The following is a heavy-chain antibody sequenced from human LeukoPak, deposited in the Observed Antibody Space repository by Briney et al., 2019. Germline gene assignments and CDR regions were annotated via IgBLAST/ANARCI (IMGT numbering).Heavy chain of an antibody. D-gene: IGHD3-10*01. CDR1: GYTFTSYG. Sequence: ASVKVSCKASGYTFTSYGISRVRQAPGQGLEWMGWISAYNGNTNYAQKLQGRVTMTTDTSTSTAYMELRSLRSDDTAVYYCAREVSYYGSGSYLYWGQGTLVTVSS. V-gene: IGHV1-18*01. J-gene: IGHJ4*02. CDR3: AREVSYYGSGSYLY. CDR2: ISAYNGNT.